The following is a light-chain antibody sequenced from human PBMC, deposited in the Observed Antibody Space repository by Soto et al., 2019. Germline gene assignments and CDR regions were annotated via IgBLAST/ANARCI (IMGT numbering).Light chain of an antibody. CDR1: QSVGGSY. CDR3: QHYGSSPWT. Sequence: EIVLTQSPGTLSLSPGERATLSCRASQSVGGSYLAWFQQKPGQAPRLLIYVASTRATGVQDRFSGSRSAKDFSLTINRLEPEDFAVYYCQHYGSSPWTFGQGTKVEIK. J-gene: IGKJ1*01. CDR2: VAS. V-gene: IGKV3-20*01.